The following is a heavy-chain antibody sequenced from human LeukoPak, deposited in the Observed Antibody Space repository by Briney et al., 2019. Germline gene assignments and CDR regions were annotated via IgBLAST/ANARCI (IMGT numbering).Heavy chain of an antibody. D-gene: IGHD1-1*01. J-gene: IGHJ5*01. CDR3: ARAVAGTEGWFNS. Sequence: SQTLSLTCAISGDSVSSDSAAWNWIRQSPSRGLEWLGRTYYRSKWYNDYSAFVKSRIVINPDTSKNQFSLRLNSVTPEDTAVYYCARAVAGTEGWFNSWGQGTLVTVSS. V-gene: IGHV6-1*01. CDR1: GDSVSSDSAA. CDR2: TYYRSKWYN.